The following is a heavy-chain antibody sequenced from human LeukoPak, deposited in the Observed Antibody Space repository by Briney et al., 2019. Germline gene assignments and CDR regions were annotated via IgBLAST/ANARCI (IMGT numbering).Heavy chain of an antibody. Sequence: GGSLRLSCAPSGFTFNSYAMSWVRQAPGKGLEWVSGISSTGATTNYADSVKGRFTISRDNSKNTLFLQMNSLRVEDTAVFYFAKGVTLGSYFEAFDYWGQGTLVTVSS. CDR1: GFTFNSYA. CDR2: ISSTGATT. V-gene: IGHV3-23*01. CDR3: AKGVTLGSYFEAFDY. J-gene: IGHJ4*02. D-gene: IGHD3-10*01.